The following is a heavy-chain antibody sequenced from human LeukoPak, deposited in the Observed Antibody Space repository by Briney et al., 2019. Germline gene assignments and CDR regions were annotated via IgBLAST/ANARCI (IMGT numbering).Heavy chain of an antibody. Sequence: GGSLRLSCAASGFTFSNAWMSWVRQAPGKGLEWVGRIKSKTDGGTTDYAAPVKGRFIISRDDSKNTLYLQMNSLKTEDTAVYYCKVVPAAIAAFDIWGQGTMVTVSS. CDR3: KVVPAAIAAFDI. CDR2: IKSKTDGGTT. J-gene: IGHJ3*02. V-gene: IGHV3-15*01. D-gene: IGHD2-2*01. CDR1: GFTFSNAW.